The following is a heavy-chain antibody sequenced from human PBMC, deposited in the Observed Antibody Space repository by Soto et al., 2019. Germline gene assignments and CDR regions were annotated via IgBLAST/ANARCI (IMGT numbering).Heavy chain of an antibody. CDR2: IYYSGST. CDR1: GVSITSYY. D-gene: IGHD4-17*01. Sequence: SETLSLTCTVSGVSITSYYWTWIRQPPGKGLEWIGYIYYSGSTNYNPSLKSRVTISVDTSKNQFSLKLSSVTAADTAVYYCARAYSDDYGDSQLDYWGQGTLVTVSS. J-gene: IGHJ4*02. V-gene: IGHV4-59*01. CDR3: ARAYSDDYGDSQLDY.